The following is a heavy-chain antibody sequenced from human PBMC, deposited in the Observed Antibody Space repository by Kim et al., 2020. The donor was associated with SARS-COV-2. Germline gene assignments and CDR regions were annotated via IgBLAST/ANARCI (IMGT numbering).Heavy chain of an antibody. CDR2: INAGNGNT. D-gene: IGHD5-18*01. J-gene: IGHJ3*02. CDR1: GYTFTSYA. CDR3: ARGYSYGSLVNDAFDI. V-gene: IGHV1-3*01. Sequence: ASVKVSCKASGYTFTSYAMHWVRQAPGQRLEWMGWINAGNGNTKYSQKFQGRVTITRDTSASTAYMELSSLRSEDTAVYYCARGYSYGSLVNDAFDIWGQGTMVTVSS.